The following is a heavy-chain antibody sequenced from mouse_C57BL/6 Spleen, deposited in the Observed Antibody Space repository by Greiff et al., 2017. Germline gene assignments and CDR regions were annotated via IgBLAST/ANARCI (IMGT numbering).Heavy chain of an antibody. CDR3: ARESTTVVAKYFDV. Sequence: QVHLLQPGAELVMPGASVKLSCTASGYTFTSYWMHWVHQRPGKGLEWIGEIDPADSYTNYNQTFKGKSTLTVDKSSSTAYRQLSSRTSEDSAVYYCARESTTVVAKYFDVWGTGTTVTVSS. CDR2: IDPADSYT. CDR1: GYTFTSYW. D-gene: IGHD1-1*01. V-gene: IGHV1-69*01. J-gene: IGHJ1*03.